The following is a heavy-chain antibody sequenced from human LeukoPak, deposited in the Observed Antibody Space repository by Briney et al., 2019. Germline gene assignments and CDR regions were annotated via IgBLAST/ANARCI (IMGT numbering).Heavy chain of an antibody. CDR1: GFTVSSNS. V-gene: IGHV3-7*01. J-gene: IGHJ6*03. CDR2: IKQDGSEK. CDR3: ARHLYYYYYYMDV. Sequence: PGGSLRLSCTVSGFTVSSNSMSWVRQAPGKGLEWVANIKQDGSEKYYVDSVKGRFTISRDNAKNSLYLQMNSLRAEDTAVYYCARHLYYYYYYMDVWGKGTTVTVSS.